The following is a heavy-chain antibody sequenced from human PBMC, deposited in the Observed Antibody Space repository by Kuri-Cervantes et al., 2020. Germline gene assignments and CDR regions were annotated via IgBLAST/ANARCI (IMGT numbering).Heavy chain of an antibody. CDR1: GYTFTSYY. J-gene: IGHJ4*02. D-gene: IGHD6-19*01. CDR2: FDPEDGET. Sequence: ASVKVSCRASGYTFTSYYMHWVRQAPGQGLEWMGGFDPEDGETIYAQKFQGRVTMTEDTSTDTAYMELSSLRSEDTAVYYCATAGDEQWLVSKYWGQGTLVTVSS. CDR3: ATAGDEQWLVSKY. V-gene: IGHV1-24*01.